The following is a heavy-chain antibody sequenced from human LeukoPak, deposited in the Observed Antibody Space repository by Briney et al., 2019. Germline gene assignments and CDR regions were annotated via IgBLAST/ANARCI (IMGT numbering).Heavy chain of an antibody. Sequence: SETLSLTCTVSGSSISAYYWTWIWQSPGEGLEWIGYISYSGSTNYIPSLKSRVTMSVDTSKNQFSLKLSSVTAADTAVYYCARGPVTAGSNYFDYWGQGILVTVSS. CDR3: ARGPVTAGSNYFDY. V-gene: IGHV4-59*01. CDR1: GSSISAYY. J-gene: IGHJ4*02. CDR2: ISYSGST. D-gene: IGHD4-11*01.